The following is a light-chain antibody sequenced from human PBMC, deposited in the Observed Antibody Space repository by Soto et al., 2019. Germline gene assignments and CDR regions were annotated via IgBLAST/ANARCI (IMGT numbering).Light chain of an antibody. CDR3: QQYNNWPPYT. CDR1: QSVSSN. V-gene: IGKV3-15*01. CDR2: GAS. J-gene: IGKJ2*01. Sequence: EIVITQSPATRSVSPGERATLSCRASQSVSSNLAWYQQKPGQAPRLLIYGASTRATGTPTRFSGSGSGTEFTLTISSLQSEDFAVYFCQQYNNWPPYTFGQGTKVDIK.